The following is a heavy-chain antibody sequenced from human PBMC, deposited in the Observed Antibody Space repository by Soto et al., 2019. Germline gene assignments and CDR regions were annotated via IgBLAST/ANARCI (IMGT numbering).Heavy chain of an antibody. J-gene: IGHJ6*02. CDR2: ISWDGGST. V-gene: IGHV3-43*01. Sequence: EVQLVESGGVVVQPGGSLRISCAASGFTFDDYTMHWVRQAPGKGLEWVSLISWDGGSTYYADSVKGRFTISRDNSKNSLYLQMNSLRTEDTAVYYCAKVSIPYYYYGMDVWGQGTTVTVSS. CDR1: GFTFDDYT. D-gene: IGHD2-21*01. CDR3: AKVSIPYYYYGMDV.